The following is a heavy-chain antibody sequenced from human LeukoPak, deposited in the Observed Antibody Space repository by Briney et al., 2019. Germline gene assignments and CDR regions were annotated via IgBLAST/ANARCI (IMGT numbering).Heavy chain of an antibody. D-gene: IGHD2-21*02. CDR2: INPNSGGT. Sequence: ASVKVSCKASGYTFTSYYMHWVRQAPGQGLEWMGWINPNSGGTNYAQKFQGRVTMTRDTSISTAYMELSRLRSDDTAVYYCARVGLYCGGDCYPSMIDYWGQGTLVTVSS. V-gene: IGHV1-2*02. CDR1: GYTFTSYY. J-gene: IGHJ4*02. CDR3: ARVGLYCGGDCYPSMIDY.